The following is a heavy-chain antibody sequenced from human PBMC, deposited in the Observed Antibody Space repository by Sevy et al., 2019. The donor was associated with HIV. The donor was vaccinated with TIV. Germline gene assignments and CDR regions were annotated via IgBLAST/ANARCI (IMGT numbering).Heavy chain of an antibody. J-gene: IGHJ6*02. CDR2: INSDGSST. CDR3: QGENYYGSYGMDV. D-gene: IGHD3-22*01. CDR1: GFTFSSYW. Sequence: GGSLRLSCAASGFTFSSYWMHWVRQAPGKGLVWVSHINSDGSSTNYADPVKGRFTISRDNAKNTLYLKMNSLRAEDTAGYYCQGENYYGSYGMDVWGQGTTVTVSS. V-gene: IGHV3-74*01.